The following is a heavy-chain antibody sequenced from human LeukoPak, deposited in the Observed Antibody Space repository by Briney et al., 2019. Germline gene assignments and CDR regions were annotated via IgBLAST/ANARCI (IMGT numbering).Heavy chain of an antibody. CDR2: IIPIFGTA. J-gene: IGHJ4*02. CDR1: GGTFSSYA. Sequence: ASVKVSCKASGGTFSSYAISWVRQAPGQGLEWMGGIIPIFGTANYAQKFQGRVAITADESTSTAYMELSSLRSEDTAVYYCASRSPGRYFDWAYNLDYWGQGTLVTVSS. CDR3: ASRSPGRYFDWAYNLDY. D-gene: IGHD3-9*01. V-gene: IGHV1-69*13.